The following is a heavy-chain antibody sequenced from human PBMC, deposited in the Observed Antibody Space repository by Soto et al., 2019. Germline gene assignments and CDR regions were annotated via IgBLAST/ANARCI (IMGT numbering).Heavy chain of an antibody. Sequence: ASVKISCKASGYTFTSYAMHWVRQAPGQRLEWMGWINAGNGNTKYSQKFQGRVTITRDTSASTAYMELSSLRSEDTAVYYCAKDQENGAYDTKRPTEYWGKGALVTVSS. CDR2: INAGNGNT. J-gene: IGHJ4*02. V-gene: IGHV1-3*01. D-gene: IGHD5-12*01. CDR3: AKDQENGAYDTKRPTEY. CDR1: GYTFTSYA.